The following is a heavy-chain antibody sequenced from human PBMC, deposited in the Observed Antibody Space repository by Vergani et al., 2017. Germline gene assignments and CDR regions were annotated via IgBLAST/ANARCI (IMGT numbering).Heavy chain of an antibody. CDR1: ADSISSGSYY. J-gene: IGHJ4*02. V-gene: IGHV4-39*02. D-gene: IGHD3-3*01. Sequence: QLQLQQSGPGLVKPSETLFLTCTVSADSISSGSYYWGWIRQPPGKSLEWIGSIYYSGLTYYNPSLKSRVAISVDTSKNQFSLKVTSVTAADTAVYFCARDSPTIFFDYWGQGTLVTVSS. CDR3: ARDSPTIFFDY. CDR2: IYYSGLT.